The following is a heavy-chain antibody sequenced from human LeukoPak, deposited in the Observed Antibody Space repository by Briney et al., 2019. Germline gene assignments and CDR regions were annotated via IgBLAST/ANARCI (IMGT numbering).Heavy chain of an antibody. CDR3: ARASDSSGYFQAFDI. CDR1: GGSISSYY. J-gene: IGHJ3*02. CDR2: IYYSGST. V-gene: IGHV4-59*01. D-gene: IGHD3-22*01. Sequence: SETLSLTCTVSGGSISSYYWNWIRQPPGKGLERIGYIYYSGSTNYNPSLKSRVTISVDTSKNQFSLKLRSVTAADTAVYYCARASDSSGYFQAFDIWGQGTMVTVSS.